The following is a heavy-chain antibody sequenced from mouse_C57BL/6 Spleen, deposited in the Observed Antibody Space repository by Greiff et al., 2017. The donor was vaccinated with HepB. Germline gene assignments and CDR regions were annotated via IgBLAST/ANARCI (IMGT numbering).Heavy chain of an antibody. V-gene: IGHV7-1*01. CDR3: ARGNLGWDFDV. J-gene: IGHJ1*03. Sequence: VKLVESGGGLVQSGRSLRLSCATSGFTFSDFYMEWVRQAPGKGLEWIAASRNKANDYTTEYSASVKGRFIVSRDTSQSILYLQMNALRAEDTAIYYCARGNLGWDFDVWGTGTTVTVSS. CDR2: SRNKANDYTT. CDR1: GFTFSDFY.